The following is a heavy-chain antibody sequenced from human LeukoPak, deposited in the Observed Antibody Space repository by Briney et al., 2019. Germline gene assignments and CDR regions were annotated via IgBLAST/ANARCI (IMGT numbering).Heavy chain of an antibody. CDR1: GYTFTAYY. CDR2: INPNTGAT. D-gene: IGHD1-26*01. CDR3: ARGRLRGSYFNLTDY. J-gene: IGHJ4*02. Sequence: ASVKVSCEASGYTFTAYYMHWVRQAPGQVLEWMGWINPNTGATNYAQKFQGRVTMTRATSISTAYMELSRATSDDTAMYYCARGRLRGSYFNLTDYWGQGTLVTVSS. V-gene: IGHV1-2*02.